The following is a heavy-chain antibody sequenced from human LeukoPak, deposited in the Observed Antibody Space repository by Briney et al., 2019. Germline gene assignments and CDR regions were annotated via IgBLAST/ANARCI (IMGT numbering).Heavy chain of an antibody. CDR1: GGSISSHY. CDR3: AKARRIRDSSGYYATWYFDY. D-gene: IGHD3-22*01. CDR2: IDPSGST. V-gene: IGHV4-4*07. Sequence: PSETLSLTCTVSGGSISSHYWSWIRQPAGKGLEWIGRIDPSGSTDYNASLRSRVTLSVDTSKSQFSLNLSSVTAADTAVYYCAKARRIRDSSGYYATWYFDYWGQGTLVTVSS. J-gene: IGHJ4*02.